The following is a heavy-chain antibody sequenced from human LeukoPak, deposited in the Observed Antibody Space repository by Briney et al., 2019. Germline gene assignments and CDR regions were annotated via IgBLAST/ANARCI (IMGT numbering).Heavy chain of an antibody. J-gene: IGHJ4*02. D-gene: IGHD2-2*01. V-gene: IGHV4-30-2*01. CDR2: IYHSGST. CDR3: AREGSTSPYYFDY. Sequence: SQTLSLTCTVSGGSISSGTYYWTWIRQPPGEGLEWIGYIYHSGSTYYNPSLKSRVTISLDRSKNHFSLMLSSVTAADTAVYYCAREGSTSPYYFDYWGQGTLVTVSS. CDR1: GGSISSGTYY.